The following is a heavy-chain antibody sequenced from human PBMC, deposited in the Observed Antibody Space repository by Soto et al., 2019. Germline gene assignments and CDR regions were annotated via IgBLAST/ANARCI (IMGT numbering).Heavy chain of an antibody. D-gene: IGHD2-8*01. J-gene: IGHJ6*02. Sequence: QVQLVQSGAEVKKPGASVKVSCKASGYSFTDYQIHWVRQAPGQGLEWLGRINPKSGGTSTAQKFQGWVTMTTDTSISTASMELTRLTSVDTAIYYCARGDSTDCSNGVCSFFYNHDMDVWGQGTTVTVSS. CDR3: ARGDSTDCSNGVCSFFYNHDMDV. CDR1: GYSFTDYQ. CDR2: INPKSGGT. V-gene: IGHV1-2*04.